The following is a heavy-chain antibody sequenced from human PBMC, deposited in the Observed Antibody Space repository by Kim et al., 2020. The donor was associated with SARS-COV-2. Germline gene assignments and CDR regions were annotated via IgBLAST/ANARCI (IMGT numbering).Heavy chain of an antibody. V-gene: IGHV4-61*01. D-gene: IGHD3-22*01. J-gene: IGHJ4*02. CDR2: IYYSGST. Sequence: SETLSLTCTVSGGSVSSGSYYWSWIRQPPGKGLEWIGYIYYSGSTNYNPSLKSRVTISVDTSKNQFSLKLSSVTAADTAVYYCARGLILNYYYDSSGHDGPPDYWGQGTLVTVSS. CDR1: GGSVSSGSYY. CDR3: ARGLILNYYYDSSGHDGPPDY.